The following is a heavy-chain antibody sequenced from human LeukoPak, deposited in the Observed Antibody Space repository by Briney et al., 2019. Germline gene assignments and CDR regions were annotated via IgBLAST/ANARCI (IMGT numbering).Heavy chain of an antibody. CDR3: VGYSRIVEDV. Sequence: SETLSLTCAVYGGSFSGYYWSWIRQPPGKGLEWIGEINHSGSTNYNPSLKSRVTISVDTSKNQFSLKLSSVTAADTAVYYCVGYSRIVEDVWGQGTLVTVSS. CDR2: INHSGST. CDR1: GGSFSGYY. D-gene: IGHD6-13*01. V-gene: IGHV4-34*01. J-gene: IGHJ4*02.